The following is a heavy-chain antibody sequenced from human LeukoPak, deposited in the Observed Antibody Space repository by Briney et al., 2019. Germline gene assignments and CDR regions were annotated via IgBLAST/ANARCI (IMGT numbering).Heavy chain of an antibody. V-gene: IGHV4-59*08. CDR1: GGSISSYY. Sequence: SETLSLTCTVSGGSISSYYWSWIRQPPGKGLEWIGYIYYSGSTNSNPSLKSRVTISVDTSKNQFSLKLSSVTAADTAVYYCATLYDSRASWGQGTLVTVSS. CDR2: IYYSGST. J-gene: IGHJ4*02. CDR3: ATLYDSRAS. D-gene: IGHD3-22*01.